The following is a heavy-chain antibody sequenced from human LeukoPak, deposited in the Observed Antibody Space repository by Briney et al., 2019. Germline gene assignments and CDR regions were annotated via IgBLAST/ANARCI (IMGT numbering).Heavy chain of an antibody. D-gene: IGHD3-10*01. CDR3: ARAPLWFGELLFDY. CDR1: GFTVSSNY. CDR2: IYSGGST. Sequence: GGSLRLSCAASGFTVSSNYMSWVRQAPGKGLEWGSVIYSGGSTYYADSVKGRFTISRDNSKNTLYLQMNSLRAEDTAVYYCARAPLWFGELLFDYWGQGTLVTVSS. V-gene: IGHV3-66*01. J-gene: IGHJ4*02.